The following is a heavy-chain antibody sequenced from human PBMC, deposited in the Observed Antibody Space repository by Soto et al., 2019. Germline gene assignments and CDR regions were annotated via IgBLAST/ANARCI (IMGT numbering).Heavy chain of an antibody. CDR1: GFTFTDHY. CDR3: ARLMGTSFDL. CDR2: ARNKVNGYII. Sequence: PGGSLRLSCAASGFTFTDHYMDWVRHAPGEGLEWVGRARNKVNGYIIAYAASVKGRFIISRDDSKNSLYLQMNSLKTEDTAVYFCARLMGTSFDLWGQGTLVTVSS. J-gene: IGHJ4*02. V-gene: IGHV3-72*01. D-gene: IGHD2-8*01.